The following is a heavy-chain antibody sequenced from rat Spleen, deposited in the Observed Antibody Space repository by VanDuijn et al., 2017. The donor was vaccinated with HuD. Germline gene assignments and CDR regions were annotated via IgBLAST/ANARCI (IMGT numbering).Heavy chain of an antibody. CDR2: ISTGGGIT. Sequence: EVQLVESGGGLVQPGGSLRLSCVASGFTFKNYWMTWIRQAPGKGLECVAYISTGGGITYYRDSVKGRFTIFRNNAKSTLFLQMDSLMSEDTATYYCARPHNYRYVMNVWGQGASVTVSS. D-gene: IGHD1-10*01. CDR3: ARPHNYRYVMNV. J-gene: IGHJ4*01. CDR1: GFTFKNYW. V-gene: IGHV5-31*01.